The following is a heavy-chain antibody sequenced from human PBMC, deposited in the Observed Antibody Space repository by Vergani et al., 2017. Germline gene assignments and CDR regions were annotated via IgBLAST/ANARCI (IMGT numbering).Heavy chain of an antibody. CDR3: ARVPPWADRLCSSTSCCEVGGGFDP. CDR2: ISGSGGST. Sequence: EVQLLESGGGLVQPGGSLRLSCAASGFTFSSYARSWVRQAPGKGLEWVSAISGSGGSTYYADSVKGRFTISRDNSKNTLYLQMNSLRAEDTAVYDCARVPPWADRLCSSTSCCEVGGGFDPWGQGTLVTVSS. D-gene: IGHD2-2*01. J-gene: IGHJ5*02. V-gene: IGHV3-23*01. CDR1: GFTFSSYA.